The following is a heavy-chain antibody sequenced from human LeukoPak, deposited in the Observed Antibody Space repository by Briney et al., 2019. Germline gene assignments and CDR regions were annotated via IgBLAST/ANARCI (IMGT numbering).Heavy chain of an antibody. V-gene: IGHV3-30*18. D-gene: IGHD2-15*01. Sequence: GRSLRLSCAASGFSFSSYGMHWVRQAPGKGLEWVAVISYDGSNKYYADSVKGRFTISRDNSKNTLYLQMNSLRAEDTAVYYCAKSGIVVVAATYYYYGMDVWGQGTTVTVSS. CDR3: AKSGIVVVAATYYYYGMDV. J-gene: IGHJ6*02. CDR2: ISYDGSNK. CDR1: GFSFSSYG.